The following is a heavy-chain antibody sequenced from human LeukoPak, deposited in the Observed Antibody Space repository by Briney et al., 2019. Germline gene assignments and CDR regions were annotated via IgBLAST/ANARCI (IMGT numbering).Heavy chain of an antibody. CDR3: ARGSGDYFDY. CDR1: GFSFSSYG. CDR2: ISDAGNKK. V-gene: IGHV3-30*03. Sequence: GGSLRLSCAASGFSFSSYGMHWVRQAPDKGLEWVAVISDAGNKKYYADSVKGRFTISRDNSKFTLSLQMNSLRAEDTAVYYCARGSGDYFDYWGQGTLVTVSS. D-gene: IGHD4-17*01. J-gene: IGHJ4*02.